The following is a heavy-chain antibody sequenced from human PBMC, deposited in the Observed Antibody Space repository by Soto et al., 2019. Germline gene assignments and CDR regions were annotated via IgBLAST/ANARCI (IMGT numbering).Heavy chain of an antibody. V-gene: IGHV4-59*08. CDR1: GGSITSNF. D-gene: IGHD4-17*01. Sequence: QVQLQESGPGLVKPSETLSLTCTVSGGSITSNFWSWIRQPPGKEPEWTGYIYHTGSTNFNPSLKSRVTMSLDTSKNQFSLNLHSVTAADTAVYYCARPATSGGYFDLWGRGTLVTVSS. J-gene: IGHJ2*01. CDR3: ARPATSGGYFDL. CDR2: IYHTGST.